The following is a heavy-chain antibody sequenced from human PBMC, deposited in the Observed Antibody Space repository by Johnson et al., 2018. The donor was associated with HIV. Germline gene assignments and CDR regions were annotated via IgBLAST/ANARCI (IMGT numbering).Heavy chain of an antibody. CDR3: ARGMYGDAFDI. J-gene: IGHJ3*02. D-gene: IGHD2-8*01. Sequence: VQLVESGGGLVKPGGSLRLSCAASGFTFNNAWMSWVRQAPGKGLEWVSAISGSNTYYADSVKGRFTISRDNSKNTLYLQMNSLRAEDTAVYYCARGMYGDAFDIWGQGTMVTVSS. CDR1: GFTFNNAW. V-gene: IGHV3-66*01. CDR2: ISGSNT.